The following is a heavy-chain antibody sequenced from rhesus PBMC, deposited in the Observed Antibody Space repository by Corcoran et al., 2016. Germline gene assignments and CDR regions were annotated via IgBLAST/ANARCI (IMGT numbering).Heavy chain of an antibody. CDR1: GGSISDDYY. CDR3: ARDPPGKGTPTGRFDV. D-gene: IGHD1-38*01. J-gene: IGHJ5-1*01. V-gene: IGHV4-106*01. Sequence: QVQLQESGPGLVKPSETLSLTCAVSGGSISDDYYWSWIRQPPGKGLEWIGYIYGSGGGTNYNPSLEKRVTISTDTSKNQLSLKLISGTAADTAVYYCARDPPGKGTPTGRFDVWGPGVLVTVSS. CDR2: IYGSGGGT.